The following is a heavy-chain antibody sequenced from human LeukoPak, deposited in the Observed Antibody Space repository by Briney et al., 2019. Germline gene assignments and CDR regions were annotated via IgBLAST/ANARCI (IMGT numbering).Heavy chain of an antibody. CDR3: ARDKMGGFDY. D-gene: IGHD3-16*01. CDR1: GGSFSGYY. J-gene: IGHJ4*01. Sequence: SETLSLTCAVYGGSFSGYYWSWIRQPPGKGLEWIGEINHSGSTNYNPSLKSRVTISVDTSKNQFSLKLSSVTAADTAIYYCARDKMGGFDYWGQEPWSPSPQ. CDR2: INHSGST. V-gene: IGHV4-34*01.